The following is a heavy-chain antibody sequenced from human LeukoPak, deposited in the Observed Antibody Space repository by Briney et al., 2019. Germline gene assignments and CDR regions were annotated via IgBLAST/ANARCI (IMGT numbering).Heavy chain of an antibody. CDR1: GFTFSSYS. D-gene: IGHD2-15*01. Sequence: GGSLRLSCAASGFTFSSYSMNWVRQAPGKGLEWVSYISSSSSTIYYADSVKGRFTISRDNAKNSLYLQMNSLRAEDTAVYYCARDLTVVVVAASDHDAFDIWGQGTMVTVCS. V-gene: IGHV3-48*01. CDR3: ARDLTVVVVAASDHDAFDI. J-gene: IGHJ3*02. CDR2: ISSSSSTI.